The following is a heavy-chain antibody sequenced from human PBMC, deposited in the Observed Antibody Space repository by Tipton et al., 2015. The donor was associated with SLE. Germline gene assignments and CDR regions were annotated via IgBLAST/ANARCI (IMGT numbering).Heavy chain of an antibody. D-gene: IGHD4/OR15-4a*01. CDR1: GGSISSYY. V-gene: IGHV4-59*12. Sequence: LRLSCSVSGGSISSYYWSWIRQPPAKGLEWIGFIYYNGKTNYNSSLKSRVTISADTSKNQFSLKLTSVTVADTAVYYCTRGGRGDGANPFDPWGQGTLVTVSS. J-gene: IGHJ5*02. CDR2: IYYNGKT. CDR3: TRGGRGDGANPFDP.